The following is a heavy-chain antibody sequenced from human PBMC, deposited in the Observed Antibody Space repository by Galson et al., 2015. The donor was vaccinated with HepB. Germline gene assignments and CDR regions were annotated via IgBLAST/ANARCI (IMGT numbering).Heavy chain of an antibody. Sequence: QSGAEVKKPGESLRISCKGSGYNFNTYWINWVRQTPEKGLEWMGRIDPRDSYTNYSPSFQGHVNISLDKSIDTAYLQWNNLKASDTAIYYCARGGLSMSANWFDPWGQGTRVTVSS. D-gene: IGHD2/OR15-2a*01. CDR1: GYNFNTYW. CDR2: IDPRDSYT. CDR3: ARGGLSMSANWFDP. V-gene: IGHV5-10-1*01. J-gene: IGHJ5*02.